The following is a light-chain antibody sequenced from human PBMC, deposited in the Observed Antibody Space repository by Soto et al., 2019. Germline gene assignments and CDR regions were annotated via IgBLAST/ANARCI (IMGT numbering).Light chain of an antibody. V-gene: IGKV1-5*03. CDR2: SAS. CDR3: QQFHSSSRT. CDR1: RDIESW. Sequence: DIRMTQSPSTLTAALGDRVTISCRASRDIESWLAWYQQRPGGIPQLLIYSASNLQNGVPSRFSGSGSGTDFTLTINGPPPDDFATYYCQQFHSSSRTFCQGTRVDMK. J-gene: IGKJ1*01.